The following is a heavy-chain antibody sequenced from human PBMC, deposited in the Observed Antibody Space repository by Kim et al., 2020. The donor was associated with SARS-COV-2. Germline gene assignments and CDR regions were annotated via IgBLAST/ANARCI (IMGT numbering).Heavy chain of an antibody. CDR3: AREGDISSTSCYFGGNIAVAGTCAFDI. CDR1: GGSISSGGYY. V-gene: IGHV4-31*03. Sequence: SETLSLTCTVSGGSISSGGYYWSWIRQHPGKGLEWIGYIYYSGSTYYNPSLKSRVTISVDTSKNQFSLKLSSVTAADTAVYYCAREGDISSTSCYFGGNIAVAGTCAFDIWGQGTMVTVSS. J-gene: IGHJ3*02. D-gene: IGHD2-2*01. CDR2: IYYSGST.